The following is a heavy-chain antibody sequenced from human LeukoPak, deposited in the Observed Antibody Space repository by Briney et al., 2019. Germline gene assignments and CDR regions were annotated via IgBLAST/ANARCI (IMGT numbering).Heavy chain of an antibody. V-gene: IGHV3-23*01. CDR2: ISGNDGRT. Sequence: GGSVRLSCAGSEFTFSSYSMHWVRQAPGKGLDWVSAISGNDGRTYYADSVKGRFTISRDNSKNTLYLQINSLRAEDTALYYCAKSDSSGYYLGGWGQGTLVTVSS. CDR1: EFTFSSYS. CDR3: AKSDSSGYYLGG. D-gene: IGHD3-22*01. J-gene: IGHJ4*02.